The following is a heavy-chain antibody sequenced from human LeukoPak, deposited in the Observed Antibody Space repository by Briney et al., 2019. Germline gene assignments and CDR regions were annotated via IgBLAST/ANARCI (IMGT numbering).Heavy chain of an antibody. J-gene: IGHJ4*02. D-gene: IGHD3-22*01. CDR2: IRSKANNYAT. CDR3: ARLREKNYFDSSGYQYYFDY. V-gene: IGHV3-73*01. Sequence: PGGSLRLSCVTSGFTFSDSAMHWVRQASGKGLEWVGRIRSKANNYATAYAESVRGRITISRDDSKNAAYLQMNSLKTEDTAVYYCARLREKNYFDSSGYQYYFDYWGQGTLVIVSS. CDR1: GFTFSDSA.